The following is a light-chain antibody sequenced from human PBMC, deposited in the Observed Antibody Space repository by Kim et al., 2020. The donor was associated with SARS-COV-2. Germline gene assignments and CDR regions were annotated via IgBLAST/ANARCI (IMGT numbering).Light chain of an antibody. CDR2: GRN. J-gene: IGLJ2*01. CDR1: SLRSYY. Sequence: SSELTQDPAVSVALGQTVRITCQGDSLRSYYATWYQQKPRQAPVLVIYGRNNRPSGIPDRISGSTSGNTASLTISGAQAEDEADFYCQSRDSGGNVVFGGGTKVTVL. V-gene: IGLV3-19*01. CDR3: QSRDSGGNVV.